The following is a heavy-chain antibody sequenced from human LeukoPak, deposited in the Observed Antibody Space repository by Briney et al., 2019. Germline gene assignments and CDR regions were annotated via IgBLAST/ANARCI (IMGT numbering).Heavy chain of an antibody. Sequence: PGGSLRLSCAASGFTFSSYSMNWVRQAPGKGLGWVSSISSSSSYIYYADSVKGRFTISRDNAKNSLYLQMNSLRAEDTAVYYCARDRGDYYDSSGYYYPGDFDYWGQGTLVTVSS. CDR1: GFTFSSYS. D-gene: IGHD3-22*01. CDR2: ISSSSSYI. J-gene: IGHJ4*02. CDR3: ARDRGDYYDSSGYYYPGDFDY. V-gene: IGHV3-21*01.